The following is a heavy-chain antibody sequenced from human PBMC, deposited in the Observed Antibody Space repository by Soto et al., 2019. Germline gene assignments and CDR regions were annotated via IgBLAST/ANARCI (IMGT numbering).Heavy chain of an antibody. D-gene: IGHD1-1*01. J-gene: IGHJ4*02. CDR1: GGSISSSSYY. Sequence: QLQLQESGPGLVKPSETLSLTCTVSGGSISSSSYYWGWIRQPPGKGLEWIGSIYYSGSTYYNPSHKSRVTISVDTSKNQFSLKLSSVSAADTAVYCCARTERGDILARFDYWGQGTLVTGSS. CDR3: ARTERGDILARFDY. V-gene: IGHV4-39*01. CDR2: IYYSGST.